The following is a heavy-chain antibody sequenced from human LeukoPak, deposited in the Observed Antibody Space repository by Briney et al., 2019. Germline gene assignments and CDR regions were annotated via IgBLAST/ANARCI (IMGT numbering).Heavy chain of an antibody. Sequence: PSETLSLTCTVSGGSISSHYWSWIRQPPGKGLEWIGYIHYSGSTNYNPSLKSRVTISVDTSKNQFSLKLSSVTAADTAVYYCARSGMGSSTYYYYYMDVWGKGTTVTVSS. CDR3: ARSGMGSSTYYYYYMDV. CDR2: IHYSGST. V-gene: IGHV4-59*11. D-gene: IGHD2-2*01. CDR1: GGSISSHY. J-gene: IGHJ6*03.